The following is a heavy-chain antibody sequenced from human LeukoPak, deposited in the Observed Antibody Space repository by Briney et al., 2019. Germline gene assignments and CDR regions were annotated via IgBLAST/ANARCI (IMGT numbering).Heavy chain of an antibody. CDR2: INHSGST. J-gene: IGHJ4*02. D-gene: IGHD3-3*01. V-gene: IGHV4-34*01. Sequence: GSLRLSCVASGFTFKDYYMSWIRQPPGKGLEWIGEINHSGSTNYNPSLKSRVTISLGTSKSQFSLKVRYVTAADTAVYYCARGLNDSWTGENYWGQGTLVTVSS. CDR1: GFTFKDYY. CDR3: ARGLNDSWTGENY.